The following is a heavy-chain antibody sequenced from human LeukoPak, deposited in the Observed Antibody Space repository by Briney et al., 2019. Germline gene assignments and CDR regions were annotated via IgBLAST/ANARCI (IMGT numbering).Heavy chain of an antibody. CDR2: ISGSGGST. J-gene: IGHJ4*02. Sequence: PGGSLRLSCAASGFTFSSYAMSWVRQAPGKGLEWVSAISGSGGSTYYADSVKGRFTISRGNSKNTLYLQMNSLRAEDTAVYYCAKGSDILTGSPYFDYWGQGTLVTVSS. V-gene: IGHV3-23*01. CDR1: GFTFSSYA. CDR3: AKGSDILTGSPYFDY. D-gene: IGHD3-9*01.